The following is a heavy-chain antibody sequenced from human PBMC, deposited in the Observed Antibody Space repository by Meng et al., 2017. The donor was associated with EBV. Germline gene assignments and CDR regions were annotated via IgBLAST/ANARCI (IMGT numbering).Heavy chain of an antibody. Sequence: QVQLQQWGAGLLKPSXTLSLTCAVHGGSFSGYYWSWIRQPPGKGLEWIGEINHSGSTNYNPSLKSRVTISVDTSKNQFSLKLSSVTAADTAVYYCARGGGNRGGIVGATYRLNWFDPWGQGTLGTVSS. CDR1: GGSFSGYY. CDR2: INHSGST. CDR3: ARGGGNRGGIVGATYRLNWFDP. D-gene: IGHD1-26*01. V-gene: IGHV4-34*01. J-gene: IGHJ5*02.